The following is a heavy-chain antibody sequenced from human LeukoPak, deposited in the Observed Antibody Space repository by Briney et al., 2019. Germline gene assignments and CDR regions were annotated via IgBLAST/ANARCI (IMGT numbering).Heavy chain of an antibody. CDR1: GYTFISYG. D-gene: IGHD3-22*01. V-gene: IGHV1-18*01. CDR2: ISPYTTKT. Sequence: GASVKVSCKASGYTFISYGITRVRQAPGQGLEWMGWISPYTTKTNYAQSLQGRVTMTTDTSTSTAYMELRSLRSDDTAVYYCARDDSSGYPTDYWGQGTLVTVSS. CDR3: ARDDSSGYPTDY. J-gene: IGHJ4*02.